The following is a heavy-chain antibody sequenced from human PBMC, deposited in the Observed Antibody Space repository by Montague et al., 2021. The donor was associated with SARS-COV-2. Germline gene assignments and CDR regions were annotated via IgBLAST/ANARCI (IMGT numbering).Heavy chain of an antibody. J-gene: IGHJ6*02. V-gene: IGHV3-30*04. CDR2: ISYDGSNK. CDR3: ARDLGSYYGMDV. Sequence: SLRLSCAASGFTFSSYAMHWVRQAPGKGLEWVAVISYDGSNKYYADSVKGRFTISRDNSKNTLYLQMDSPRAEDTAVYYCARDLGSYYGMDVWGQGTTVTVS. CDR1: GFTFSSYA.